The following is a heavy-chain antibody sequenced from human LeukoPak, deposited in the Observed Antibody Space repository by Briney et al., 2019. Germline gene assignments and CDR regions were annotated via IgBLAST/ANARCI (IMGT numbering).Heavy chain of an antibody. D-gene: IGHD1-26*01. J-gene: IGHJ3*02. CDR2: IYHSGST. V-gene: IGHV4-4*02. CDR3: ARDQAGGGKGPDI. CDR1: GGSISNSNW. Sequence: KPSETLSLTCAVSGGSISNSNWWSWVRQPPGKGLEWIGEIYHSGSTNYNPSLKSRVTISVDKSKNQFSLKLSSVTAADTAVYYCARDQAGGGKGPDIWGQGTMVTVSS.